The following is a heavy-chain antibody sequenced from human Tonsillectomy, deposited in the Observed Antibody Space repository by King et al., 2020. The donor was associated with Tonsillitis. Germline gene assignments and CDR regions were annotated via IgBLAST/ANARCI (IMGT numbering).Heavy chain of an antibody. V-gene: IGHV1-46*01. Sequence: QLVQSGAEVKKPGASVKVSCKASGYTFTNFYMHWVRQAPGQGLEWMGTINSSGGSTNYAQKFQGRVTMTRDTSTSTVYMELSSLRSEDTAVYYCAREGSGGIRGVVTVSYYYYGMDVWGQGTTVTVSS. CDR2: INSSGGST. CDR3: AREGSGGIRGVVTVSYYYYGMDV. D-gene: IGHD3-10*01. CDR1: GYTFTNFY. J-gene: IGHJ6*02.